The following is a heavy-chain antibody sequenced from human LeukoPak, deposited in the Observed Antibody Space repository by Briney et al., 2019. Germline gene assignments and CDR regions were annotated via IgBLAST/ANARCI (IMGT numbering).Heavy chain of an antibody. V-gene: IGHV4-59*01. CDR3: ARDLGY. CDR2: IYYSGST. J-gene: IGHJ4*02. CDR1: GGSISSYY. Sequence: LSETLTLTCTVSGGSISSYYWSWIRQPPGKGLEWIGYIYYSGSTNYNPSLKSRVTISVDTSKNQFSLKLSSVTAADTAVYYCARDLGYWGQGTLVTVSS. D-gene: IGHD7-27*01.